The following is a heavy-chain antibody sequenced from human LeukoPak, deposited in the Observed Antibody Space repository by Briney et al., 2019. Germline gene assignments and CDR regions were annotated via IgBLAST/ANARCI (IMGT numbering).Heavy chain of an antibody. CDR3: STAKFDY. Sequence: GGSLRLSCAATGSTLSSYSMNWVRQVPGKGLEWVSHISISGSTIHYADSVRGRFTISRDSAKNSLYLQMNSLRADDTAVYYCSTAKFDYWGQGTLLTVSS. V-gene: IGHV3-48*01. J-gene: IGHJ4*02. CDR1: GSTLSSYS. CDR2: ISISGSTI.